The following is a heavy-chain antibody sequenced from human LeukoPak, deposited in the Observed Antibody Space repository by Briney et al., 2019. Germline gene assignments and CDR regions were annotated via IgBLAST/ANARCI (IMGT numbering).Heavy chain of an antibody. V-gene: IGHV1-2*02. CDR1: GYTFTGYY. CDR3: ARAFGWVSAFDY. CDR2: INPNSGGT. Sequence: PSVKVSCKASGYTFTGYYMHWVRQAPGRGLEWMGWINPNSGGTNYAQKFQGRVTMTRDTSISTAYMELSRLRSDDTAVYYCARAFGWVSAFDYWGQGTLVTVSS. D-gene: IGHD3-10*01. J-gene: IGHJ4*02.